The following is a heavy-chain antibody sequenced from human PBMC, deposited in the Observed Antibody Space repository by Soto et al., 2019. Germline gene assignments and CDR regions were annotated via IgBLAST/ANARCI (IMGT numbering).Heavy chain of an antibody. CDR1: GGTFSSYT. V-gene: IGHV1-69*08. CDR2: IVPILGVP. D-gene: IGHD3-10*01. Sequence: QVQLVQSGAEVKKPGSSVKVSCKASGGTFSSYTVSWVRQAPGQGLEWMGRIVPILGVPNYAQRFQGRVTITADKGTNTAYMELSSLRSEATAVYYCARDRYAYGSGRTIDYWGQGTLVTVSS. J-gene: IGHJ4*02. CDR3: ARDRYAYGSGRTIDY.